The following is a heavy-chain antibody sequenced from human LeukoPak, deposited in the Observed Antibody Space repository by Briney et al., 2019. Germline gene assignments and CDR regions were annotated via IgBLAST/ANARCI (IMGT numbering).Heavy chain of an antibody. D-gene: IGHD6-25*01. J-gene: IGHJ5*02. CDR3: ARDLSAAATWFDP. Sequence: GSLRLSFPAPGFTFSSYRMHWVRQAPGKGLEWVAVIWYDASNRYYADSVKVRFTISRYNSKNTLYLQMNSLRAEDTAVYFCARDLSAAATWFDPWGQGTLVTVSS. CDR2: IWYDASNR. CDR1: GFTFSSYR. V-gene: IGHV3-33*01.